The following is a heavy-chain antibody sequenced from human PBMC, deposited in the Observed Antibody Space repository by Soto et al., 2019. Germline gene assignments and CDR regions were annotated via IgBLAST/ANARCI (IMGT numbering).Heavy chain of an antibody. J-gene: IGHJ6*02. D-gene: IGHD2-15*01. V-gene: IGHV3-23*01. Sequence: GGSLRLSCAASGFTFSNYAMNWVRQAPGKGLEWVSTISGSGGSTYYADSVKGRFTISRDNSKNTLYLQMNSLRADDTAVYYCAKDQMVGAGRYYYYGMDVWGQGTTVTVSS. CDR2: ISGSGGST. CDR1: GFTFSNYA. CDR3: AKDQMVGAGRYYYYGMDV.